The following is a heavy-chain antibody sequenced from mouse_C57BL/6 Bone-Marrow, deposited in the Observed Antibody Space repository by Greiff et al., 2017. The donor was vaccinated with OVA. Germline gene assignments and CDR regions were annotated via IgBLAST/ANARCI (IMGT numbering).Heavy chain of an antibody. V-gene: IGHV1-55*01. CDR3: ARRSSGYVRYDMDN. Sequence: QVQLQQPGAELVKPGASVTMSCKASGYTFTSYWINWVKQRPGQGLEWIGAIYPGSGSTNYNEKFKSKATLTVDTSSSTAYMQLSSLTSEDSAVYDCARRSSGYVRYDMDNWGQGTSVTVSS. CDR2: IYPGSGST. D-gene: IGHD3-2*02. J-gene: IGHJ4*01. CDR1: GYTFTSYW.